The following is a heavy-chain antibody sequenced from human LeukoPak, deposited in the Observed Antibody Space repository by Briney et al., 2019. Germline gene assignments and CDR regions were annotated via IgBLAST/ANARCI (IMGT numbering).Heavy chain of an antibody. CDR2: IYYSGST. J-gene: IGHJ4*02. V-gene: IGHV4-59*12. D-gene: IGHD1-26*01. Sequence: PSETLSLTCTVTGGSINSYYWSWIRQPPGKGLEWIANIYYSGSTNYNPSLKSRVTISMDTAKNQFSLKLSSVTAADTAVYYCAREREQLDYWGQGTLVTVSS. CDR3: AREREQLDY. CDR1: GGSINSYY.